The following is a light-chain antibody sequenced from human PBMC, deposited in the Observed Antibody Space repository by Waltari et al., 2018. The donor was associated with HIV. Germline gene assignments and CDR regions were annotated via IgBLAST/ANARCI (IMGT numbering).Light chain of an antibody. Sequence: EIVLTQSPGTLSLSPGERAILSCRASQSVSNNYLAWYQQKPGQAPRLLISGASSRATDIPDRFSGSGSGTDVTITISRLEPEDFAVYYCQQYGGSPWTFGQGTKVEIK. V-gene: IGKV3-20*01. CDR2: GAS. CDR3: QQYGGSPWT. J-gene: IGKJ1*01. CDR1: QSVSNNY.